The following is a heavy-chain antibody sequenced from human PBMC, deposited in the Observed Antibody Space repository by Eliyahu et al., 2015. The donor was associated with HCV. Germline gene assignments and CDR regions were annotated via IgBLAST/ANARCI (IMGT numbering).Heavy chain of an antibody. J-gene: IGHJ1*01. V-gene: IGHV1-69*01. Sequence: EVKKPGSSVKVSCKASGGTFRTLSINWVRQAPGQGLEWMGRILPVFGSSNYAXXFQGRVSITADESTATAYLELNSLTSDDTAIFYCATVRASVTHRAEYFQHWGQGTLVTVS. D-gene: IGHD5/OR15-5a*01. CDR1: GGTFRTLS. CDR3: ATVRASVTHRAEYFQH. CDR2: ILPVFGSS.